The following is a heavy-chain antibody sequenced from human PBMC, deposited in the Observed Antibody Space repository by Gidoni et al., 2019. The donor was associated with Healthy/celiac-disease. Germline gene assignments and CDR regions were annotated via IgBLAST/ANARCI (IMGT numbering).Heavy chain of an antibody. Sequence: QVTLKESGPVLLKPTETLTLTCTVSGFSLSNATMGVSWIRQTPGTGLGWLSHIFSNDEKSYSTSLKSRLTISKDTSKIQVVLTMTNMDPVDTATYYCARIKVVPAEWYYYYGMDVWGQGTTVTVSS. CDR2: IFSNDEK. J-gene: IGHJ6*02. D-gene: IGHD2-2*01. V-gene: IGHV2-26*01. CDR3: ARIKVVPAEWYYYYGMDV. CDR1: GFSLSNATMG.